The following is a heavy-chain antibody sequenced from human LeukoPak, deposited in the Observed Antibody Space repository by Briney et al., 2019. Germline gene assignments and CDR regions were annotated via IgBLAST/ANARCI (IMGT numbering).Heavy chain of an antibody. V-gene: IGHV4-39*01. J-gene: IGHJ6*03. CDR2: IYYSGST. Sequence: PSETLSLTCTVSGGSISSSSYYWGWIRQPPGKGLEWIGSIYYSGSTYYNPSLKSRVTISVDTSKNQFSLKLSSVTAADTAVYYCARHGRLDLLPWSYYYYYYMDVWGKGTTVTISS. D-gene: IGHD2-21*02. CDR3: ARHGRLDLLPWSYYYYYYMDV. CDR1: GGSISSSSYY.